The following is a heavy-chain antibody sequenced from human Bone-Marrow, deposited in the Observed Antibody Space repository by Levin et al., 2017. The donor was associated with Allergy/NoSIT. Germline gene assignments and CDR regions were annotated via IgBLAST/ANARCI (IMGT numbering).Heavy chain of an antibody. Sequence: GGSLRLSCAASGFTFSGYSMNWVRQAPGKGLEWVSSISSSSSYIYYADSVKGRFTISRDNAKNSLYLQMNSLRAEDTAVYYCARGPTTVTTRGWHFDYWGQGTLVTVSS. D-gene: IGHD4-17*01. CDR3: ARGPTTVTTRGWHFDY. J-gene: IGHJ4*02. CDR2: ISSSSSYI. CDR1: GFTFSGYS. V-gene: IGHV3-21*01.